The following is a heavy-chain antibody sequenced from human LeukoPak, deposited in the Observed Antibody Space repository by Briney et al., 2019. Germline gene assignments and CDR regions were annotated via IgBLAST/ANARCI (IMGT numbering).Heavy chain of an antibody. D-gene: IGHD2-21*02. CDR2: IYTSGST. V-gene: IGHV4-4*07. CDR1: GGSITSHY. J-gene: IGHJ4*02. Sequence: SETLSLTCTVSGGSITSHYWSWIRQPAGKGLEWIGRIYTSGSTNYNPSLKSRVTMSVDTSKNQFSLKLSSVTAADTAVYYCARTAYCGGDCYSFDYWGQGILVTVSS. CDR3: ARTAYCGGDCYSFDY.